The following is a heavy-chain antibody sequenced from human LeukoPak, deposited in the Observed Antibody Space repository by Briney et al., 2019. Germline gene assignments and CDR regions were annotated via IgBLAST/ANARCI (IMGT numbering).Heavy chain of an antibody. J-gene: IGHJ4*02. Sequence: SETLSLTCTVSGVSISSGGYYWSWIRQHPGKGLEWIGYIYYSGSTYYNPSLKSRVTISVDTSKNQFSLKLSSVTAADTAVYYCARGGDRVHFADYWGQGTLVTVSS. CDR1: GVSISSGGYY. D-gene: IGHD2-21*02. V-gene: IGHV4-30-4*08. CDR3: ARGGDRVHFADY. CDR2: IYYSGST.